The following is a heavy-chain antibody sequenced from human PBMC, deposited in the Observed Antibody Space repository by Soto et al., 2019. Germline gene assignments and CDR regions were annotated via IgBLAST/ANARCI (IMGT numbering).Heavy chain of an antibody. Sequence: SETLSLTCAVYGGSFSGYYWSWIRQPPGKGLEWIGEINHSGSTDYNPSLKSRVTISVDTSKNQFSLKLSSVTAADTAVYYCARGPITTNPRFDPWGQGTLVTVSS. J-gene: IGHJ5*02. V-gene: IGHV4-34*01. D-gene: IGHD3-22*01. CDR2: INHSGST. CDR3: ARGPITTNPRFDP. CDR1: GGSFSGYY.